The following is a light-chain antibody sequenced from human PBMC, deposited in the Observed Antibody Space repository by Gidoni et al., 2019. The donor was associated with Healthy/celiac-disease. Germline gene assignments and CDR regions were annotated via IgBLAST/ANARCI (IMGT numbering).Light chain of an antibody. J-gene: IGKJ1*01. V-gene: IGKV3-15*01. CDR2: GAS. CDR1: QSVSSN. CDR3: QQYNNWPET. Sequence: EIVMTQSPATLSVSPGERATLSCRASQSVSSNLAWYQQKPGQAPRLLIYGASTRATGIPARFSGSGSGTEFTLTISSLQSEDFAVYYCQQYNNWPETFXXXTKVEIK.